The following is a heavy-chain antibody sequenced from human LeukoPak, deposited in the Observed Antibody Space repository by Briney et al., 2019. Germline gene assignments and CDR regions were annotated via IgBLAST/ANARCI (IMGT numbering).Heavy chain of an antibody. J-gene: IGHJ4*02. CDR2: VFYSGPT. CDR1: GDSIDSYY. D-gene: IGHD1-26*01. V-gene: IGHV4-59*01. Sequence: LETLSLTCTVSGDSIDSYYWSWLRQPPGEGLQWIGYVFYSGPTNYDASLRSRVAISVDRSKNQFSLKLTSVSAADTAVYYCAGRSARYFDSWGQGTPVTVSS. CDR3: AGRSARYFDS.